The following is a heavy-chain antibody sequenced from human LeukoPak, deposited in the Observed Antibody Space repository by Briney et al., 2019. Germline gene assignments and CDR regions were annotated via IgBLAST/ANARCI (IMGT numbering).Heavy chain of an antibody. D-gene: IGHD3-3*01. CDR2: IIPIFGTA. J-gene: IGHJ4*02. CDR3: ARDRSLGFLEWAFY. Sequence: SVKVSCKASGGTFSSYAISWVRQAPGQGLEWMGGIIPIFGTANYAQKFQGRVTITADESTSTAYMELSSLRSEDTAVYYCARDRSLGFLEWAFYWGQGTLVTVSS. CDR1: GGTFSSYA. V-gene: IGHV1-69*01.